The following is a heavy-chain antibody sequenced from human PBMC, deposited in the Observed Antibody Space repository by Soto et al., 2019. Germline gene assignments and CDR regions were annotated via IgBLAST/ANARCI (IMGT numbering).Heavy chain of an antibody. CDR2: INHSGST. CDR3: AKLQYGFPELFQSGIDY. CDR1: GGSFSGYY. Sequence: QVQLQQWGAGLLKPSETLSLTCAVYGGSFSGYYWSWIRQPPGKGLEWIGEINHSGSTNYNPSLKSRVTISVDTCRHQFSLKLSAVTAADTAVYYCAKLQYGFPELFQSGIDYWGQGTLVTVSS. J-gene: IGHJ4*02. V-gene: IGHV4-34*01. D-gene: IGHD4-17*01.